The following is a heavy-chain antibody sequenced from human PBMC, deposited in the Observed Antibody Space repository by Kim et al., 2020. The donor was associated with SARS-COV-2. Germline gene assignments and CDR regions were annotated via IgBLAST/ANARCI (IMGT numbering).Heavy chain of an antibody. V-gene: IGHV3-7*01. D-gene: IGHD6-25*01. CDR2: IKPDGSQK. Sequence: GGSLRLSCAASGLTFSSYWMSWVRQAPGQGLECVATIKPDGSQKYYVDSVKARFTISKDNAKNSLYLQMDSLRAEDTAVYYCATQFARPDHYWGQGPQV. CDR3: ATQFARPDHY. CDR1: GLTFSSYW. J-gene: IGHJ1*01.